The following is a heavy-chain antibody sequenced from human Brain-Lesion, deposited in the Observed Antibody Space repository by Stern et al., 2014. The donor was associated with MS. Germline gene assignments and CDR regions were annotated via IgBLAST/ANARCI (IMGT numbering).Heavy chain of an antibody. CDR3: ARGPRRYYGSESPNTYYYGMDV. Sequence: VQLVQSGGGLVKPGGSLRLSCAASGFIFSDYYMSWIRQAPGKGLEWVSYIGRSGDSIYYADSVKGRFTISRDNAKNSLYLQMNSLRAEDTAVYYCARGPRRYYGSESPNTYYYGMDVWGQGTTVTVS. J-gene: IGHJ6*02. V-gene: IGHV3-11*01. D-gene: IGHD3-10*01. CDR1: GFIFSDYY. CDR2: IGRSGDSI.